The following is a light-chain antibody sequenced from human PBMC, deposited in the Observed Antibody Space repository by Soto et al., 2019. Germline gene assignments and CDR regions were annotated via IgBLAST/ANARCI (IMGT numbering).Light chain of an antibody. Sequence: EIVLTQSPGTLSLSPGERATLSCRASQSVSTSYLAWYQQKPGQAPRLLIYGASSRATGITARVSGSGSGTDFTLTISRLEPEDFAVYYCQQYGSSPLYTFGQGTKLEIK. CDR2: GAS. CDR1: QSVSTSY. V-gene: IGKV3-20*01. CDR3: QQYGSSPLYT. J-gene: IGKJ2*01.